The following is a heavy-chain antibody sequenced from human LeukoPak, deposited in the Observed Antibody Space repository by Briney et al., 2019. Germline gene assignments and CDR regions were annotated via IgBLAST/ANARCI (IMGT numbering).Heavy chain of an antibody. CDR3: ARRFSGTYYYYYYMDV. Sequence: GGSLRLSCAASGFTFSSYWMSWVRQAPGKGLEWVANIKQDGSEKYYVDSVKGRFTISRDNAKNSLYLQMNSLRAEDAAVYYCARRFSGTYYYYYYMDVWGKGTTVTVSS. V-gene: IGHV3-7*01. J-gene: IGHJ6*03. D-gene: IGHD1-26*01. CDR2: IKQDGSEK. CDR1: GFTFSSYW.